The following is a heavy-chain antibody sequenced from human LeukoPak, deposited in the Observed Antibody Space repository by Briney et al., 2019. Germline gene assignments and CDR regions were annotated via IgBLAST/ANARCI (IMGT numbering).Heavy chain of an antibody. CDR1: GFTFSSYW. CDR2: IKQDGSEK. CDR3: ARQLGYCSSTSCPNWFDP. D-gene: IGHD2-2*01. V-gene: IGHV3-7*01. J-gene: IGHJ5*02. Sequence: GGSLRPSCAASGFTFSSYWMSWVRQAPGKGLEWVANIKQDGSEKYYVDSLKGRFTISRDNAKNSLYLQMNSLRAEDTAVYYCARQLGYCSSTSCPNWFDPWGQGTLVTVSS.